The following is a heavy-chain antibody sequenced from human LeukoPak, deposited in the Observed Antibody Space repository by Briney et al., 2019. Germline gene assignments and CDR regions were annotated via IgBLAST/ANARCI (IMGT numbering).Heavy chain of an antibody. D-gene: IGHD7-27*01. V-gene: IGHV3-23*01. CDR1: GFTFSSYA. Sequence: GGSLRLSCAASGFTFSSYAMSWVRQAPGKGLEWVSAISGSGGSTYYAASVKGRFTISRDNSKDTLYLQMNSLRAEDTAVYYCARDTETGDAYWGQGTLVTVSS. J-gene: IGHJ4*02. CDR3: ARDTETGDAY. CDR2: ISGSGGST.